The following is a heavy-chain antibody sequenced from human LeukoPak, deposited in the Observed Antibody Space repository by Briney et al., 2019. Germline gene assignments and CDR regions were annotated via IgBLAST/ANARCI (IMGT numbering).Heavy chain of an antibody. CDR2: IYYSGST. D-gene: IGHD3-22*01. J-gene: IGHJ2*01. CDR1: GGSISGSSYY. Sequence: PSETLSLTCTVSGGSISGSSYYWGWIRQPPGKGLEWIGSIYYSGSTYYNPSLKSRVTISVDTSKNQFSLKLSSVTAADTAVYYCARSVMMGPDSSGYGWYFDLWGRGTLVTVSS. V-gene: IGHV4-39*01. CDR3: ARSVMMGPDSSGYGWYFDL.